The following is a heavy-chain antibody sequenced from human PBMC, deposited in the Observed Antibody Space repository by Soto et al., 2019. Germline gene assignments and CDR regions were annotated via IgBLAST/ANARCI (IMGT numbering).Heavy chain of an antibody. D-gene: IGHD3-10*01. J-gene: IGHJ6*02. CDR3: AMTNYYGSGSYYKCSMGNYYYYYAMDV. CDR1: GYTFPSYG. V-gene: IGHV1-18*01. Sequence: ASVKVSCKASGYTFPSYGISWVRQAPGQGLEWMGWISAYNGNTNYAQKLQGRVTMTTDTSTSTAYMELRSLRSDDAAVYYCAMTNYYGSGSYYKCSMGNYYYYYAMDVWGQGTTVNVSS. CDR2: ISAYNGNT.